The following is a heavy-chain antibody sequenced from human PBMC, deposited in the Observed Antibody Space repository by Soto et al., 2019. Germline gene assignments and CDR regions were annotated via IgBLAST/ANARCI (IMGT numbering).Heavy chain of an antibody. Sequence: SETLSVTCAVSGGSISSGGYSWSWIRQAPGKGLEWIGYIYQSGNTYYNPSLKSRVTISVDRSKNQFSLNLSSVTAADTAVYYCARGYYCDAGSYYPPDYWGQGTLVTVSS. CDR3: ARGYYCDAGSYYPPDY. CDR1: GGSISSGGYS. CDR2: IYQSGNT. J-gene: IGHJ4*02. D-gene: IGHD3-10*01. V-gene: IGHV4-30-2*01.